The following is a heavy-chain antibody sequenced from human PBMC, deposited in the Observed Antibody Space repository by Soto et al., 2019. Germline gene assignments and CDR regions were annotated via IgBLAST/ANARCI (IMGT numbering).Heavy chain of an antibody. CDR3: AGDWNGDMVFEY. J-gene: IGHJ4*02. Sequence: EVQLVESGGDLVQPGGSLRLSCEASGFTVSSSHMTWVRQAPGKGLEWVSIIYSSGGIYHADSVKGRITTSRDNSKNTVYLQMNSLRAEDTAVYYCAGDWNGDMVFEYWGQGTLVTVSS. CDR2: IYSSGGI. D-gene: IGHD1-1*01. V-gene: IGHV3-66*01. CDR1: GFTVSSSH.